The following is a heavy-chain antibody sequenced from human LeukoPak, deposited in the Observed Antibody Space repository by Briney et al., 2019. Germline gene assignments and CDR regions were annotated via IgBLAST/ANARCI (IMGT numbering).Heavy chain of an antibody. V-gene: IGHV4-4*02. Sequence: PSETLSLTCGVAAGSISITNWWSWVRQPPGQGLEWIGEISLRGLTNYNPSLRSRLTMSLDESKNQVSLNLTSVTAADTAVYYCSRESGPFSPFGFWGQGTLVSVHS. J-gene: IGHJ4*02. D-gene: IGHD1-26*01. CDR2: ISLRGLT. CDR3: SRESGPFSPFGF. CDR1: AGSISITNW.